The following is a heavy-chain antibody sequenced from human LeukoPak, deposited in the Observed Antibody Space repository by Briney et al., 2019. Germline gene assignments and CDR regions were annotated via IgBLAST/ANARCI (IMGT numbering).Heavy chain of an antibody. CDR2: IYYSGST. D-gene: IGHD3-3*01. CDR3: ARYNYDFWSGYSKWFDP. J-gene: IGHJ5*02. V-gene: IGHV4-59*01. Sequence: SETLSLTCSVSGGSIRSSYWSWIRQPPGKGLEWIGYIYYSGSTDHNPSLKSRVTISVDTSKNQFSLKLSSVTAADTAVYYCARYNYDFWSGYSKWFDPWGQGTLVTVSS. CDR1: GGSIRSSY.